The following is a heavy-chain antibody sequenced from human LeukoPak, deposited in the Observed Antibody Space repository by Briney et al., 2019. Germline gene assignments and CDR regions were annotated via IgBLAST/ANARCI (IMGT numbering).Heavy chain of an antibody. V-gene: IGHV1-69*06. CDR3: ASPGRQSSIAARLLGA. Sequence: ASVKVSCKASGGTFSSYAISWVRQAPGQGLEWMGGIIPIFGTANYAQKFQGRVTITADKSTSTAYMELSSLRSEDTAVYYCASPGRQSSIAARLLGAWGQGTLVTVSS. J-gene: IGHJ5*02. CDR2: IIPIFGTA. CDR1: GGTFSSYA. D-gene: IGHD6-6*01.